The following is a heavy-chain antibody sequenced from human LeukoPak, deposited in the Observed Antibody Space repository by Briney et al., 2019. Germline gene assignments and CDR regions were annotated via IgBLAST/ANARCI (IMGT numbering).Heavy chain of an antibody. CDR2: IYHSGYT. CDR1: GGSISSSSYY. J-gene: IGHJ3*02. D-gene: IGHD2-15*01. V-gene: IGHV4-39*07. Sequence: SETLSLTCTVSGGSISSSSYYWGWIRQPPGKGLEWIGEIYHSGYTNYSPSLKTRVTISVDMSKNQFSLNLSSVTAADTALYYCARSELSCSGGSCPTRYAFDIWGQGTVVTASS. CDR3: ARSELSCSGGSCPTRYAFDI.